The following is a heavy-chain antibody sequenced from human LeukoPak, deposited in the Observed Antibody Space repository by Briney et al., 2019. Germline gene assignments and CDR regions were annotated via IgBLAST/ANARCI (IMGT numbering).Heavy chain of an antibody. D-gene: IGHD3-22*01. J-gene: IGHJ4*02. Sequence: PGGSLRLSCAASGIPFSNYTLTWVRQAPGKGPVWVSSISGSSRYIHYSDSARGRFSISRDNAKNSVYLQMDSLTADDTAVYYCARVNSALVVSSEGSWAGSLGFDHWGQGILVIVSS. CDR2: ISGSSRYI. V-gene: IGHV3-21*06. CDR1: GIPFSNYT. CDR3: ARVNSALVVSSEGSWAGSLGFDH.